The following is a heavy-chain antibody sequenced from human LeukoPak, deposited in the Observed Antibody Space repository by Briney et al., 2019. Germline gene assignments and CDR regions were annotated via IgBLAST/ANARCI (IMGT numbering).Heavy chain of an antibody. D-gene: IGHD6-13*01. V-gene: IGHV1-8*01. CDR1: GYTFTSYD. Sequence: WASVKVSCKASGYTFTSYDINWVRQATGQGLEWMGWMNPNSGNTGYAQKFQGRVTMTRNTSISTAYMELSGLRSEDTAVYYCARGRSSSWYGNYWGQGTLVTVSS. CDR2: MNPNSGNT. CDR3: ARGRSSSWYGNY. J-gene: IGHJ4*02.